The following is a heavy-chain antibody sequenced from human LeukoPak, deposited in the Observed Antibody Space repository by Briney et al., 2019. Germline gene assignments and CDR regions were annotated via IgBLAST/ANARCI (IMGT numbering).Heavy chain of an antibody. J-gene: IGHJ3*02. V-gene: IGHV1-46*01. D-gene: IGHD3-22*01. Sequence: ASVKVSCKASGYTFTSYYMHWVRQAPGQGLEWMGIINPSGGSTSYAQKFQGRVTMTRDMSTSTVYMELSSLRSEDTAVYYCATGISVIAAFDIWGQGTMVTVSS. CDR1: GYTFTSYY. CDR2: INPSGGST. CDR3: ATGISVIAAFDI.